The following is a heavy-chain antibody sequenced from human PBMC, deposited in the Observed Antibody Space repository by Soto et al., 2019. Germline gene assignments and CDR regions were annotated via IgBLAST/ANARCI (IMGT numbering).Heavy chain of an antibody. Sequence: SETLSLTCTVSGGSITNYYWSWIRQPPGKRLECIGFMYYSGNTYYNPSLKSRVTISGDASKNQFSLKLRSVTAADTAVYYCVGGLSEWGQIDSWGQGTLVTVSS. V-gene: IGHV4-59*01. D-gene: IGHD3-3*01. CDR1: GGSITNYY. J-gene: IGHJ4*02. CDR2: MYYSGNT. CDR3: VGGLSEWGQIDS.